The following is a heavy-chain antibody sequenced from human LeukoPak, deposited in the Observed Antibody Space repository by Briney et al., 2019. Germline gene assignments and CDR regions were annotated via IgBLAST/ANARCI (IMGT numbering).Heavy chain of an antibody. CDR1: GFTFNNYA. CDR2: ISVSGRTT. J-gene: IGHJ4*02. CDR3: AKRYFCSSSTCYGFDQ. V-gene: IGHV3-23*01. D-gene: IGHD2-2*01. Sequence: GGSLRLSCAASGFTFNNYAMSWVRQDPGKGLEWVSAISVSGRTTNYADSVKGRFTISRDNSKNTLDLQMNSLRAEDTAVYYCAKRYFCSSSTCYGFDQWGQGTLVTVSS.